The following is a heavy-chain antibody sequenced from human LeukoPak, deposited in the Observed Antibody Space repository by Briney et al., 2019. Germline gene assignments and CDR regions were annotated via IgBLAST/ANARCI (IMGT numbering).Heavy chain of an antibody. D-gene: IGHD5-18*01. Sequence: RGSLRLSCAASGFTFSSYSMNWVRQAPGKGLEWVSYISSSSSTIYYADSVKGRFTISRDNAKNSLYLQMNSLRAEDTAVYYCAREGRGYSYGCFDDWGQGTLVTVSS. J-gene: IGHJ4*02. CDR2: ISSSSSTI. CDR3: AREGRGYSYGCFDD. V-gene: IGHV3-48*01. CDR1: GFTFSSYS.